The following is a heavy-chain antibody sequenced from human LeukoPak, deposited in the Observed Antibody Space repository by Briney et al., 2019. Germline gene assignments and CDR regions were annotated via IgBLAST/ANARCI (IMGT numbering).Heavy chain of an antibody. CDR3: ARVRATGAFDY. V-gene: IGHV4-34*01. CDR2: MNHSGST. D-gene: IGHD5-12*01. Sequence: SETLSLTCAVYGGSFSGYYWSWIRQPPGKGLEWIGEMNHSGSTNYNPSLKSRVTISVDTSKNHFSLKLSSVTAADTAVYYCARVRATGAFDYWGQGTLVTVSS. CDR1: GGSFSGYY. J-gene: IGHJ4*02.